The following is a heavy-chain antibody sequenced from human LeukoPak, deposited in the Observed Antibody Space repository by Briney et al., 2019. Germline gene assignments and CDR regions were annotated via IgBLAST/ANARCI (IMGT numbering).Heavy chain of an antibody. Sequence: SETLSLTCTVSGGSISSYYWSWIRQPPGKGLEWIGEVYHSGSTNYNPSLKSRVTISVDKSKNQFFLKLSSVTAADTAVYYCARVASSGWASFDYWGQGTLVTVSS. V-gene: IGHV4-59*12. CDR1: GGSISSYY. CDR3: ARVASSGWASFDY. D-gene: IGHD6-19*01. CDR2: VYHSGST. J-gene: IGHJ4*02.